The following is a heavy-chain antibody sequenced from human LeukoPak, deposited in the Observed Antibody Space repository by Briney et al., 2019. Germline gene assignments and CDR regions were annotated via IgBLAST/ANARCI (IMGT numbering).Heavy chain of an antibody. Sequence: SETLSLTCTVSGGSLDGQYWSWIRQPPGKGLEWIGYIHSNGGTKYNPSLKSRVTMSVDTSKNQFSLKLSSVTAADTAVYYCARGQTAPRSSYYFDYWGQGTLVTVSS. V-gene: IGHV4-59*11. CDR2: IHSNGGT. CDR3: ARGQTAPRSSYYFDY. J-gene: IGHJ4*02. CDR1: GGSLDGQY.